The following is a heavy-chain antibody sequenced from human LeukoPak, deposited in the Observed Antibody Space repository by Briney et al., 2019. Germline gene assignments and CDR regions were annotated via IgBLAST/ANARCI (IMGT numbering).Heavy chain of an antibody. Sequence: GGSLRLSCAASGFTFSGYTMSWVRQAPGKGLEWVSAVSGSGDKTYYAGSVKGRFTISRDNSKGTLYLQMNSLGAEDTALYYCARDFYDSSGYYYDYWGQGTLVTVSS. J-gene: IGHJ4*02. D-gene: IGHD3-22*01. CDR2: VSGSGDKT. V-gene: IGHV3-23*01. CDR1: GFTFSGYT. CDR3: ARDFYDSSGYYYDY.